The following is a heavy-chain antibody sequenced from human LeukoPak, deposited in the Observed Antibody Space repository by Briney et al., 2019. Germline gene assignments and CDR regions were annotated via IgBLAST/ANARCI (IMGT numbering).Heavy chain of an antibody. J-gene: IGHJ3*02. D-gene: IGHD1-26*01. Sequence: SETLSLTCTVSGGTISSYYWNWIRQPPGKGLEWIGYIHDSGSTKYNPSLKSRVTMSVDTSKNQFSLNLRSVTAADTAVYYCARDVYSGSPEAFDIWGQGTMVTVSS. CDR3: ARDVYSGSPEAFDI. CDR2: IHDSGST. CDR1: GGTISSYY. V-gene: IGHV4-59*12.